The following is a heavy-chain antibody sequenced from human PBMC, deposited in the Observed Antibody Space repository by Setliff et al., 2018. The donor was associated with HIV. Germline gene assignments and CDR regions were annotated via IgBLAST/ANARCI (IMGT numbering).Heavy chain of an antibody. CDR2: IYWNDEK. J-gene: IGHJ6*03. V-gene: IGHV2-5*01. D-gene: IGHD3-3*01. CDR1: GFSLSISGVG. Sequence: SGPTLVNPTQTLTLTCTFSGFSLSISGVGVGWIRQPPGKALEWLALIYWNDEKRYSPSLKSRLTITKDTSKNQVVLTMTNMDPVDTATYYCAHGNSITVFGVVAYFDYYMDLWGKGTTVTVSS. CDR3: AHGNSITVFGVVAYFDYYMDL.